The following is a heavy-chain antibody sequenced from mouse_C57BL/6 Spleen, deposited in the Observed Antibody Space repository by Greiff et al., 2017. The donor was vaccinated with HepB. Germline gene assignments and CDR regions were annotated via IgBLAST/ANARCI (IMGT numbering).Heavy chain of an antibody. V-gene: IGHV5-4*03. CDR3: ARGGPTIVTPFDY. J-gene: IGHJ2*01. Sequence: EVKLVESGGGLVKPGGSLKLSCAASGFTFSSYAMSWVRQTPEKRLEWVATISDGGSYTYYPDNVKGRFTISRDNAKNNLYLQMSHLKSEDTAMYYCARGGPTIVTPFDYWGQGTTLTVSS. CDR1: GFTFSSYA. D-gene: IGHD2-5*01. CDR2: ISDGGSYT.